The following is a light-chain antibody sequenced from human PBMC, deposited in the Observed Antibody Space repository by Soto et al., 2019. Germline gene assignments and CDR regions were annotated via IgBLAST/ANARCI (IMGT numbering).Light chain of an antibody. CDR3: QQYENLPT. CDR1: QNIKNY. CDR2: DAS. V-gene: IGKV1-33*01. Sequence: IHMTQSPSTLSASVGYIFTITCQASQNIKNYLNWYKQKPGRAPKLLIYDASNLEAGVPSRLRGSGSGTDFTFTISSMKPEDIATYYCQQYENLPTFGQGTRLEIK. J-gene: IGKJ5*01.